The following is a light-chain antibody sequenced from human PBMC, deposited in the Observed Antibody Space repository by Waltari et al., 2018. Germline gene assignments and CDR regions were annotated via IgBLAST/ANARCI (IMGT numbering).Light chain of an antibody. Sequence: DIVMTQSPDSLAVSLGERATTNCKPSQSVLSSNNKNYLAWYQQKPGQPPKLLIYWASTRESGVPDRFSGSGSGTDFTLTISSLQAEDVAISHCQQYYNTPYTFGQGTKLEIK. CDR3: QQYYNTPYT. V-gene: IGKV4-1*01. CDR1: QSVLSSNNKNY. J-gene: IGKJ2*01. CDR2: WAS.